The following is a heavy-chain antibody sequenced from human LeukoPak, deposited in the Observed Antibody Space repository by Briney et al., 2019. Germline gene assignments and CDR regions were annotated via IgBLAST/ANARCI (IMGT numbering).Heavy chain of an antibody. D-gene: IGHD3-22*01. V-gene: IGHV4-61*09. CDR1: GASISTGNDY. CDR2: IYSTGSD. J-gene: IGHJ4*02. Sequence: PSETLSLTCSVSGASISTGNDYWTWIRQPAGKGLEWIGHIYSTGSDNYNPSLKSRVSISIDASKNQFSLRLSSVTAADTAVYYCARASYSYDINGWVPFDYWGQGTLVTVSS. CDR3: ARASYSYDINGWVPFDY.